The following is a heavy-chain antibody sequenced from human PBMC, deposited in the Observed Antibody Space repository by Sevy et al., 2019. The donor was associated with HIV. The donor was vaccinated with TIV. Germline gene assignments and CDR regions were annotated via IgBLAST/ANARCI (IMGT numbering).Heavy chain of an antibody. CDR2: IWYDGSNK. Sequence: LRLSCAASGFTFSSYGMHWVRQAPGKGLEWVAVIWYDGSNKYYADSVKGRFTISRDNSKNTLYLQMNSLRAEDTAVYYCAREPSLLYGSGSYPAYWGQGTLVTVSS. J-gene: IGHJ4*02. D-gene: IGHD3-10*01. CDR3: AREPSLLYGSGSYPAY. V-gene: IGHV3-33*01. CDR1: GFTFSSYG.